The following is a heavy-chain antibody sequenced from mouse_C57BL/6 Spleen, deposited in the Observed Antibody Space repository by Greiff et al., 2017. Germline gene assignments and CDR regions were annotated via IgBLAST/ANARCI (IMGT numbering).Heavy chain of an antibody. CDR3: AREGSYDYAMDY. CDR1: GFTFSSYA. CDR2: ISDGGSYT. J-gene: IGHJ4*01. V-gene: IGHV5-4*01. D-gene: IGHD1-1*01. Sequence: EVQLVESGGGLVKPGGSLKLSCAASGFTFSSYAMSWVRQTPEKRLEWVATISDGGSYTYYPDNVKGRFTISRDNAKNNLYLQMSHLKSEDTAMYDCAREGSYDYAMDYWGQGTSVTVSS.